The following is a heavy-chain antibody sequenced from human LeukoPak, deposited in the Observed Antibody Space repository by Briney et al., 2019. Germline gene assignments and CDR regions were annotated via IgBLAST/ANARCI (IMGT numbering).Heavy chain of an antibody. D-gene: IGHD5-12*01. Sequence: GGSLRLSCAASGFTFSSYGMHWVRQAPGKGLEWVSYISSSGSTIYYADSVKGRFTISRDNAKNSLYLQMNSLRAEDTAVYYCAREDVDIVATIPYYGMDVWGQGTTVTVSS. V-gene: IGHV3-48*04. CDR1: GFTFSSYG. CDR2: ISSSGSTI. J-gene: IGHJ6*02. CDR3: AREDVDIVATIPYYGMDV.